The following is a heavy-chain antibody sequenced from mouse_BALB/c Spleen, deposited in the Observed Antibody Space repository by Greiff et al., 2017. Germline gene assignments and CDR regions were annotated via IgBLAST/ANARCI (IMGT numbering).Heavy chain of an antibody. J-gene: IGHJ1*01. CDR1: GFTFSSFG. CDR2: ISSGSSTI. Sequence: DVKLVESGGGLVQPGGSRKLSCAASGFTFSSFGMHWVRQAPEKGLEWVAYISSGSSTIYYADTVKGRFTISRDNPKNTLFLQMTSLRSEDTAMYYCARDYRYWYFDVWGAGTTVTVSS. V-gene: IGHV5-17*02. D-gene: IGHD2-14*01. CDR3: ARDYRYWYFDV.